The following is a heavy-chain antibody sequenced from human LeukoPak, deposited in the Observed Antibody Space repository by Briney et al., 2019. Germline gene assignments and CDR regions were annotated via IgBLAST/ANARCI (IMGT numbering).Heavy chain of an antibody. D-gene: IGHD6-13*01. CDR3: ARDPRAGTGKVVDV. CDR1: GYSITNYA. CDR2: INTNTEKS. J-gene: IGHJ3*01. V-gene: IGHV7-4-1*02. Sequence: ASVKVSCKASGYSITNYAILWVRQAPGQGLEWMGWINTNTEKSTYAQGFTGRFVFSLDASVSTAYLRISSLKAEDTAVYYCARDPRAGTGKVVDVWGQGTMVTVSS.